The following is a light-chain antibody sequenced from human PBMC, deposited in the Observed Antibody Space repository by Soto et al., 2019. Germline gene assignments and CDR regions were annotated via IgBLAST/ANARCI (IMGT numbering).Light chain of an antibody. Sequence: EIVLTHSPCTLSFSPGEIATLSCRSSQSVSSSYLAWYQQKPGQAPRLLIYGASSRATGIPDRFSGSGSGTDFTLTISRLEPEDFAVYYCQQYGSSPLTFGPGTKVDIK. CDR3: QQYGSSPLT. V-gene: IGKV3-20*01. CDR2: GAS. CDR1: QSVSSSY. J-gene: IGKJ3*01.